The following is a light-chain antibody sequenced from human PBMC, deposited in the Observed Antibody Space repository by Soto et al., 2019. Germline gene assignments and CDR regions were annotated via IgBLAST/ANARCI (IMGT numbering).Light chain of an antibody. CDR3: CSYAGGFYV. J-gene: IGLJ1*01. Sequence: QSALTQPRSVSGSPGQSVTISCTGSSSDVGGYNYVSWYQQHPDKAPKLMIYAVSKRPSGVADRFSGSKSGNTASLTISGLQAEDDADYYCCSYAGGFYVFGTGTKVTVL. V-gene: IGLV2-11*01. CDR2: AVS. CDR1: SSDVGGYNY.